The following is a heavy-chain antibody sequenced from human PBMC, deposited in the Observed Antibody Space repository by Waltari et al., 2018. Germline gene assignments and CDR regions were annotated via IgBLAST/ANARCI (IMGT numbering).Heavy chain of an antibody. CDR1: GFTFSSYS. D-gene: IGHD2-2*01. CDR3: ARLSYPFDY. V-gene: IGHV4-34*01. J-gene: IGHJ4*02. Sequence: VQLVESGGGLVQPGGSLRLSCAASGFTFSSYSMNWVRQAPGKGLEWIGEINHSGSTNYNPSLKSRVTISVDTSKNQFSLKLSSVTAADTAVYYCARLSYPFDYWGQGTLVTVSS. CDR2: INHSGST.